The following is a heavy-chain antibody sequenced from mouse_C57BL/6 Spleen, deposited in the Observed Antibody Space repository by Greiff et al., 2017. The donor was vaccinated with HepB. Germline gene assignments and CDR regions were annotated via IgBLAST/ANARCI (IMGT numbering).Heavy chain of an antibody. V-gene: IGHV1-69*01. J-gene: IGHJ2*01. D-gene: IGHD1-1*01. Sequence: VQLQQPGAELVMPGASVKLSCKASGYTFTSYWMHWVKQRPGQGLEWIGEIDPSDSYTNYNQKFKGKSTLTVDKSSSTAYMQLSSLTSEDSAVYYCARYGTVVASFDYWGQGTTLTVSS. CDR2: IDPSDSYT. CDR1: GYTFTSYW. CDR3: ARYGTVVASFDY.